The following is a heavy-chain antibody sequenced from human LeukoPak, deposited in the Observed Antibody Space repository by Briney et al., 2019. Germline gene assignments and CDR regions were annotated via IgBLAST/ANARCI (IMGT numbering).Heavy chain of an antibody. D-gene: IGHD4-17*01. J-gene: IGHJ4*02. V-gene: IGHV4-34*01. CDR3: ARGRVTTVTSYIDY. CDR2: INHGGST. CDR1: GGSFSGYY. Sequence: SETLSLTCAVYGGSFSGYYWSWIRQSPGKGLEWIGDINHGGSTTYSPSLKSRVTISIDTFKKQFSLRLTSVTAADTALYFCARGRVTTVTSYIDYWGQGSLVTVSS.